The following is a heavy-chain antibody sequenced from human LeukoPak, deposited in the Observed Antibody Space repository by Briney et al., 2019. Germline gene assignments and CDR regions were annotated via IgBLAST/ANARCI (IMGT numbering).Heavy chain of an antibody. D-gene: IGHD3-10*01. V-gene: IGHV4-34*01. Sequence: PSETLSLTCAVYGGSFSGYYWSWIRQPPGKGPEWIGEINHSGSTNYNPSLKSRVTISVDTSKNQFSLKLSSVTAADTAVYYCARRAQRITMVRAKFGVDWFDPWGQGTLVTVSS. J-gene: IGHJ5*02. CDR2: INHSGST. CDR3: ARRAQRITMVRAKFGVDWFDP. CDR1: GGSFSGYY.